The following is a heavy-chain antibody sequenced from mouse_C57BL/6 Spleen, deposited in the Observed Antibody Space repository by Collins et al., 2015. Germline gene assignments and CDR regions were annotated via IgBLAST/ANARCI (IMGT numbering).Heavy chain of an antibody. D-gene: IGHD1-1*01. CDR1: GYTFTIYG. CDR3: ARSRHYYGSSCDWYFDV. V-gene: IGHV9-3*01. CDR2: INTYSGVP. Sequence: QIQLVQSGPELKKPGETVKISCKASGYTFTIYGMSWVKQAPGKGLKWMGWINTYSGVPTYADDFKGRFAFSLQTSASTAYLQINNLKNEDTATYFCARSRHYYGSSCDWYFDVWGTRDHGHRLL. J-gene: IGHJ1*03.